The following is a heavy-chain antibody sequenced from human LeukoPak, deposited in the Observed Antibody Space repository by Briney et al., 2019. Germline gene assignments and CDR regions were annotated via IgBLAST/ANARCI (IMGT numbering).Heavy chain of an antibody. CDR1: GFSFSTYS. J-gene: IGHJ4*02. CDR3: ARWYSSGWYSDY. V-gene: IGHV3-21*06. CDR2: VSGTSEYV. Sequence: PGGSLRLSCAASGFSFSTYSMIWVRQAPGKGLEWVSSVSGTSEYVYYADSVRGRFTISRDNAKNTVYLQMNSLRAEDTAVYYCARWYSSGWYSDYWGQGTLVTVSS. D-gene: IGHD6-19*01.